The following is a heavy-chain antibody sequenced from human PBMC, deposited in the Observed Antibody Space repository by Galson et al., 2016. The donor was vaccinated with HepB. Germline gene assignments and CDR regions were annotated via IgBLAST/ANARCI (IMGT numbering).Heavy chain of an antibody. CDR1: GFTFNNAW. CDR2: IKSKTDDGTT. V-gene: IGHV3-15*01. D-gene: IGHD2-2*01. J-gene: IGHJ4*02. CDR3: TRCRTSCSTFDY. Sequence: SLRLSCAVSGFTFNNAWMSWVRQAPGKGLEWVGRIKSKTDDGTTDYAAPVKGRFTISRDDSKNTLYLQMNSLKAEDTAVYYCTRCRTSCSTFDYWGQGTLVTVSS.